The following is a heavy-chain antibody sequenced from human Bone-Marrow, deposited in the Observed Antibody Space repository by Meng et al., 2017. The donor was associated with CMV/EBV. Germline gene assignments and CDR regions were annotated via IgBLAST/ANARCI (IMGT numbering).Heavy chain of an antibody. CDR1: GFTFSSYE. CDR2: ISSSGSTI. V-gene: IGHV3-48*03. Sequence: GGSLRLSCAASGFTFSSYEMNWVRQAPGKGLEWVSYISSSGSTIYYADSVKGRFTISRDNAKNSPYLQMNSLRAEDTAVYYCARDANWNYDRLHYYGMDVCGQGTTVTVSS. J-gene: IGHJ6*02. D-gene: IGHD1-7*01. CDR3: ARDANWNYDRLHYYGMDV.